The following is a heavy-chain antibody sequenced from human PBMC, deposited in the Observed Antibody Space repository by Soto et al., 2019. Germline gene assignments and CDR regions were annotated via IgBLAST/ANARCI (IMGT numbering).Heavy chain of an antibody. CDR1: GYTFTAYY. V-gene: IGHV1-2*02. CDR2: INHRLGDT. CDR3: ARNMDYYSGPGSGNGLGF. D-gene: IGHD3-10*01. Sequence: QVQLVQSGDELKEPGDSVRVSCEASGYTFTAYYINWVRQAPGQGLEWMGWINHRLGDTYYAQDFQGRVSMTRDTAISTVYMELSRLTSDDTAIYYCARNMDYYSGPGSGNGLGFWGQGTTVTVFS. J-gene: IGHJ6*02.